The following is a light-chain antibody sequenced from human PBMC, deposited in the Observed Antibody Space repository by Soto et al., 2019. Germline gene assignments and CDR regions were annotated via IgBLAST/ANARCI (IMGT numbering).Light chain of an antibody. CDR2: EVS. CDR1: SSDVGGYNY. CDR3: SSYTSSNTYV. V-gene: IGLV2-14*01. J-gene: IGLJ1*01. Sequence: QSALTQPASVSGSPGQSITISCTGTSSDVGGYNYVSWYQQHPGKAPKLIIYEVSNRPSGVSNRFSGSKSDNTASLTISGLQAEDEADYYCSSYTSSNTYVSGTGTKVTVL.